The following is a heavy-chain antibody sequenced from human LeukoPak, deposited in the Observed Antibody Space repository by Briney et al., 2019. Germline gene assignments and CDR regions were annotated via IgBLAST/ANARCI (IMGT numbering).Heavy chain of an antibody. J-gene: IGHJ4*02. CDR1: GYTFTRYY. CDR2: INTNTGNP. CDR3: ARVLDY. Sequence: ASVKVSCKASGYTFTRYYIHWVRQAPGQGLEWMGRINTNTGNPMYAQGFTGRFVFSLDTSVSTAYLQISSLQAEDTAIYYCARVLDYWGQGTLVTVSS. V-gene: IGHV7-4-1*02.